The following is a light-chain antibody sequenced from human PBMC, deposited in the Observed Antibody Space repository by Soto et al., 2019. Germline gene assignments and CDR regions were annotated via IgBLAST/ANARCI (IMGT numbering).Light chain of an antibody. Sequence: EIVLTQSPGTLSLSPGERATLSCRASQSVSSSYLAWYQKKPGQAPRLLIYGASSRATGIPDRFSGSVSGEDFTLTISRLEPEDFAVYYWQQYGSPYLTFDGGTKVHIK. CDR2: GAS. CDR3: QQYGSPYLT. V-gene: IGKV3-20*01. CDR1: QSVSSSY. J-gene: IGKJ4*01.